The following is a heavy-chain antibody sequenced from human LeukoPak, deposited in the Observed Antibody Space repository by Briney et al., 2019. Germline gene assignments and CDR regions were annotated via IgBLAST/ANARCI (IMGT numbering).Heavy chain of an antibody. J-gene: IGHJ4*02. D-gene: IGHD3-22*01. CDR3: AKGGEYYYDSSGYLN. CDR2: ISYDGSNK. CDR1: GFTFSSYG. Sequence: GGSLRLSCAASGFTFSSYGMHWVRQAPGKGLEWVAVISYDGSNKYYADSVKGRFTISRDNSKNTLYLQMNSLRAEDTAVYYCAKGGEYYYDSSGYLNWGQGTLVTVSS. V-gene: IGHV3-30*18.